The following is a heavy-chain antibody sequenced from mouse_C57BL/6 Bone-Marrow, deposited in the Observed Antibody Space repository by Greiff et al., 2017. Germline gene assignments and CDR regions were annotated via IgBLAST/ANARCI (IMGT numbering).Heavy chain of an antibody. CDR1: GFTFSDYG. V-gene: IGHV5-17*01. CDR3: ARTAITTVVANYFDY. D-gene: IGHD1-1*01. Sequence: EVMLVESGGGLVKPGGSLKLSCAASGFTFSDYGMHWVRQAPEKGLEWVAYISSGSSTIYYADTVKGRFTISRDNAKNTLFLQMTSLRSEDTAMYYCARTAITTVVANYFDYWGQGTTLTVSS. J-gene: IGHJ2*01. CDR2: ISSGSSTI.